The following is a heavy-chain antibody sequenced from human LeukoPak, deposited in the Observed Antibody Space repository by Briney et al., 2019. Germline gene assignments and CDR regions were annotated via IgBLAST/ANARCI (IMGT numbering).Heavy chain of an antibody. CDR1: GYTFTSYG. CDR3: ARDSGRRPVPPEGGWFDP. Sequence: GASVKVSCKASGYTFTSYGISWVRRAPGQGPEWMGWISAYNGNTNYAQKLQGRVTMTTDTSTSTAYMELRSLRSDDTAVYYCARDSGRRPVPPEGGWFDPWGQGTLVTVSS. CDR2: ISAYNGNT. V-gene: IGHV1-18*01. J-gene: IGHJ5*02. D-gene: IGHD6-6*01.